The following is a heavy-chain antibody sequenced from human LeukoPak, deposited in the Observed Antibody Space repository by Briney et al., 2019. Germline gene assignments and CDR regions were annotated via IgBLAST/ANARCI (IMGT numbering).Heavy chain of an antibody. CDR2: IYTSGST. V-gene: IGHV4-4*07. Sequence: SEALSLTCTVSGGSLSSYYGSWIRHPAGGGLGWIGRIYTSGSTNYHPSLRSRVTMSVDTSKNQFSLKLSSVTAADTAVYYCARSPMGLPFDYWGQGTLVTVSS. D-gene: IGHD4/OR15-4a*01. CDR3: ARSPMGLPFDY. J-gene: IGHJ4*02. CDR1: GGSLSSYY.